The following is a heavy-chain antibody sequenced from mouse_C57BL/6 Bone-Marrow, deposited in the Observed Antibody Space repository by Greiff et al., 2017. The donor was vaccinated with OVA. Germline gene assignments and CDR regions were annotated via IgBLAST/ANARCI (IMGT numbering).Heavy chain of an antibody. V-gene: IGHV14-1*01. CDR2: IDPEDGDT. J-gene: IGHJ4*01. CDR3: TIKTSTKVKWYDMDY. CDR1: GFNIKDYY. Sequence: EVQLQQSGAELVRPGASVKLSCTASGFNIKDYYMHWVKQRPEQGLEWIGRIDPEDGDTEYAPKFQGKATMTADTSSNTAYLQLSSLTSEDTAVYYCTIKTSTKVKWYDMDYWGQGTSVTVSS. D-gene: IGHD2-5*01.